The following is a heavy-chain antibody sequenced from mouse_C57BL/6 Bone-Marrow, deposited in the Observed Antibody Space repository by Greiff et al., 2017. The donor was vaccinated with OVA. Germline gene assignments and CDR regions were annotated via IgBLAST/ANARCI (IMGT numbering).Heavy chain of an antibody. CDR3: ARGYYGSIWFAY. CDR2: IYPGDGDT. Sequence: VKLMESGAELVKPGASVKISCKASGYAFSSYWMNWVKQRPGKGLEWIGQIYPGDGDTNYNGKFKGKATLTADKSSSTAYMQLSSLTSEDSAVYFCARGYYGSIWFAYWGQGTLLTVSA. V-gene: IGHV1-80*01. J-gene: IGHJ3*01. CDR1: GYAFSSYW. D-gene: IGHD1-1*01.